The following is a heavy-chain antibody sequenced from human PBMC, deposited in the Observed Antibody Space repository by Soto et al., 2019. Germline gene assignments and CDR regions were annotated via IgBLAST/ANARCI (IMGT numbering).Heavy chain of an antibody. Sequence: GGSLRLSCAASGFTFRCSAVYWVRQASGRGLEWVGRIRSKANSYATAYAASVKGRFTISRDDSKNTAYLQMNSLKTEDTAVYYRTTAAAGRDTFDIWGQGTMVTVSS. CDR1: GFTFRCSA. V-gene: IGHV3-73*01. CDR2: IRSKANSYAT. D-gene: IGHD6-13*01. J-gene: IGHJ3*02. CDR3: TTAAAGRDTFDI.